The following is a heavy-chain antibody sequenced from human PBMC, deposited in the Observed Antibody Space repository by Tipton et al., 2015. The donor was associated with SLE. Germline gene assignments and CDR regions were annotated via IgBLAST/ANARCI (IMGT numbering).Heavy chain of an antibody. CDR3: AKDFRAAAGSYYFDY. Sequence: GSLRLSCAASGFTFSSYGMHWVRQAPGKGLEWVAFIRYDGSNKYYADSVKGRFTISRDNSKNTLYLQMNSLGAEDTAVYYCAKDFRAAAGSYYFDYWGQGTLVTVSS. V-gene: IGHV3-30*02. D-gene: IGHD6-13*01. CDR2: IRYDGSNK. J-gene: IGHJ4*02. CDR1: GFTFSSYG.